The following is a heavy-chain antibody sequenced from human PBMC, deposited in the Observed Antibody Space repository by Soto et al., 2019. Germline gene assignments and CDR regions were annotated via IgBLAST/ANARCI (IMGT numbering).Heavy chain of an antibody. Sequence: ASVKVSCKASGYTFTGYYMHWVRQAPGQGLEWMGWINPNSGGTNYAQKFQGWVTMTRDTSISTAYMELSRLRSDDTAVYYCARTGMRRTYYMDVWGKGTTVTVSS. CDR2: INPNSGGT. CDR3: ARTGMRRTYYMDV. CDR1: GYTFTGYY. V-gene: IGHV1-2*04. J-gene: IGHJ6*03. D-gene: IGHD1-1*01.